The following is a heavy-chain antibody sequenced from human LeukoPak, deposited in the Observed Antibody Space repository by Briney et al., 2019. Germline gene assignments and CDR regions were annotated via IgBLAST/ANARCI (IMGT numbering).Heavy chain of an antibody. J-gene: IGHJ4*02. CDR1: GFTFSNSA. Sequence: GGSLRLSCAATGFTFSNSAMSWIRQAPGKGLEWVSYISSSGNTTYHADSVKGRFTISRDNAKNSLYLQMSSLRAEDTAVYYCARDGGSSWYFDYWGQGTLVTVSS. CDR2: ISSSGNTT. D-gene: IGHD6-13*01. V-gene: IGHV3-11*04. CDR3: ARDGGSSWYFDY.